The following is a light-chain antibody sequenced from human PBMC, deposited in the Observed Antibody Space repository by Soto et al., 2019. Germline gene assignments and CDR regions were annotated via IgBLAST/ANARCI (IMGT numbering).Light chain of an antibody. CDR1: QGISSY. J-gene: IGKJ3*01. Sequence: DIQLTQSPSFLSASVGDRVTITCRASQGISSYLAWYQQKPGKAPKLLIYAASTLQSGVPSRFSGSGSGTEFTLTISSPLPEDFATYYCQQLISYPLTFGPGTKADIK. V-gene: IGKV1-9*01. CDR3: QQLISYPLT. CDR2: AAS.